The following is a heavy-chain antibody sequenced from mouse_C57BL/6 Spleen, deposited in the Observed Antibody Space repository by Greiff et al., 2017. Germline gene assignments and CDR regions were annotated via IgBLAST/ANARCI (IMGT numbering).Heavy chain of an antibody. CDR3: ARDDGSTSFDY. CDR2: INYDGSST. CDR1: GFTFSDYY. Sequence: EVKLVESEGGLVQPGRSMKLSCTASGFTFSDYYMAWVRQVPEKGLEWVANINYDGSSTYYLDSLKSRFIISRDNAKNILYLQMSSLKSEDTATYYCARDDGSTSFDYWGQGTTLTVSS. V-gene: IGHV5-16*01. J-gene: IGHJ2*01. D-gene: IGHD1-1*01.